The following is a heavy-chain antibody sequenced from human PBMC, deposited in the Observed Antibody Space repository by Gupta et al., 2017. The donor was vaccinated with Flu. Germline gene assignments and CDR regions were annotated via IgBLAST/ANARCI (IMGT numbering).Heavy chain of an antibody. CDR2: ISSGGTIL. V-gene: IGHV3-48*03. J-gene: IGHJ4*02. D-gene: IGHD3-3*01. CDR3: AGRHTFWSDHFFEF. CDR1: TFNITTYE. Sequence: ELQAVESGGDLVQIGGSLRLSCVISTFNITTYEMHWVRQAPGKGLEWISYISSGGTILRFADSVRGRFTISRDNAKNSFFLQMDSLRVDDTAVYYCAGRHTFWSDHFFEFWGQGTLVTVSS.